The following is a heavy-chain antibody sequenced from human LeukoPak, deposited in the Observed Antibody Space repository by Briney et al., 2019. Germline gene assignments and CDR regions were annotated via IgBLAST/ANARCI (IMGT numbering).Heavy chain of an antibody. CDR1: GFTVSSNY. Sequence: GGSLRLSCAASGFTVSSNYMSWVRQAPGKGLEWVSVIYSGGSRYYADSVKGRFTISRDNSKNTMYLQMNSLRAEDTAVYYCAELGITMIGGVWGKGTTVTISS. J-gene: IGHJ6*04. CDR2: IYSGGSR. CDR3: AELGITMIGGV. D-gene: IGHD3-10*02. V-gene: IGHV3-53*01.